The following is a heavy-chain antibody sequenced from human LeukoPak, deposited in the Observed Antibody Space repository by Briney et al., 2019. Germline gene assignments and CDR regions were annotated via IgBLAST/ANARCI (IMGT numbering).Heavy chain of an antibody. V-gene: IGHV3-53*01. CDR2: IYSGGST. D-gene: IGHD6-25*01. CDR3: ARGLNKQRLDY. CDR1: GFTVSSNY. Sequence: PGGSLRLSCAASGFTVSSNYMSWVRQAPGKGLEWVSVIYSGGSTYYADSVKGRFTISRDNSKNTLYLQMNSLRAEDTAVYYCARGLNKQRLDYWGQGTLVTVSS. J-gene: IGHJ4*02.